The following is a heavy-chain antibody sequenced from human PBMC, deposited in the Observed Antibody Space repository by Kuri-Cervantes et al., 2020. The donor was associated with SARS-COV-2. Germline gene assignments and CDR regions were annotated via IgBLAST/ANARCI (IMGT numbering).Heavy chain of an antibody. J-gene: IGHJ3*02. Sequence: SVKVSCKASGGTFSSYAISWVRQAPGQGLEWMGGIIPIFGTANYAQKFQGRVTITTDESTSTAYMELSSLRSEDTAVYYCARSGAARVLRFLEWFVLRAFDIWGQGTMVTVSS. V-gene: IGHV1-69*05. CDR1: GGTFSSYA. CDR2: IIPIFGTA. D-gene: IGHD3-3*01. CDR3: ARSGAARVLRFLEWFVLRAFDI.